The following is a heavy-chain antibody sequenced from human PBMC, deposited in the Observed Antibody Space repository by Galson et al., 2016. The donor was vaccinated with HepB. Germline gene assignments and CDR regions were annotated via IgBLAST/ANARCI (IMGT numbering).Heavy chain of an antibody. J-gene: IGHJ6*04. CDR2: IDHSGST. Sequence: SETLSLTCAVYGGSFTSYYWSWIRQPPGKGLEWIGDIDHSGSTNYNPSLKSRVTISVDTSKNQFSLKVRSVTAADTAVYYCARGVDKYLYYYGMEVWGKGTTVTVSS. CDR3: ARGVDKYLYYYGMEV. D-gene: IGHD2-2*01. V-gene: IGHV4-34*01. CDR1: GGSFTSYY.